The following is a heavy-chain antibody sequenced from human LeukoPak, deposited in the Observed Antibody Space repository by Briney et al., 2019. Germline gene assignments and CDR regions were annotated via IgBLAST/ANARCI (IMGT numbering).Heavy chain of an antibody. V-gene: IGHV4-39*07. CDR3: ARGLPVEMATISIDY. CDR1: GGSISSSSYY. CDR2: IYYSGST. Sequence: SETLSLTCTVSGGSISSSSYYWGWIRQPPGKGLEWIGSIYYSGSTYYNPSLKSRVTISVDTSKNQFSLKLSSVTAADTAVYYCARGLPVEMATISIDYWGQGTLVTVSS. D-gene: IGHD5-24*01. J-gene: IGHJ4*02.